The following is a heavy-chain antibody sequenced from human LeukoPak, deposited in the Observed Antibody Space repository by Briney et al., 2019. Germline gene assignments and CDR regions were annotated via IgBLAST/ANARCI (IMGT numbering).Heavy chain of an antibody. CDR1: GYTFTSYD. V-gene: IGHV1-8*01. Sequence: ASVKVSCKASGYTFTSYDINWVRQATGQGLEWMGWMNPNSGNTGYAQKLQGRVTMTTDTSTSTAYMELRSLRSDDTAVYYCARSPPEARTIFGVVIILDYWGQGTLVTVSS. J-gene: IGHJ4*02. D-gene: IGHD3-3*01. CDR2: MNPNSGNT. CDR3: ARSPPEARTIFGVVIILDY.